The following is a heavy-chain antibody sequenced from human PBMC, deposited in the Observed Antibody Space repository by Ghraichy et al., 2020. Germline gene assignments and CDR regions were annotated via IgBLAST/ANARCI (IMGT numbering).Heavy chain of an antibody. J-gene: IGHJ5*02. V-gene: IGHV3-48*02. Sequence: GGSLRLSCAASGFTFSDYSVNWVRQAPGKGLEWVAYITGSACGSPCNTIYADSVKGRFTISRDDAKNSLYLQMTSLRDEDTAVYFCARDYNYAIDLWGQGTLVTVSS. CDR1: GFTFSDYS. D-gene: IGHD5-18*01. CDR2: ITGSACGSPCNT. CDR3: ARDYNYAIDL.